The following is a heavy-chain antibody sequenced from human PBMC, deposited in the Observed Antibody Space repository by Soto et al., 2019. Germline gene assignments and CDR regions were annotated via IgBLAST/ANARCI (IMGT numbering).Heavy chain of an antibody. J-gene: IGHJ4*02. CDR1: GYTFTSYG. V-gene: IGHV1-18*01. Sequence: QVHLVQSGAEVKKPGASVKVSCKASGYTFTSYGITWVRQAPVQGLEWMGWISAHNGNTDYAQKLQGRVIVTRDTSTSTAYMKLRSLRSDDTAVYYCARGRYGDYWGQGALVTVSS. CDR3: ARGRYGDY. D-gene: IGHD1-1*01. CDR2: ISAHNGNT.